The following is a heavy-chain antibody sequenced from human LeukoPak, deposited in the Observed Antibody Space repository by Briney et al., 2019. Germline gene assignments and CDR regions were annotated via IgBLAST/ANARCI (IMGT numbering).Heavy chain of an antibody. J-gene: IGHJ4*02. CDR3: AKLLTPGDY. V-gene: IGHV3-30*18. Sequence: GGSLRLSCAASGFTFSSYGMHWVRQAPGKGLEWVAVISYDGSNKYYADSVKGRFTISRDNSKNTLYLQMNSLRAEDTAVYYCAKLLTPGDYWGQGTLVTVSS. CDR1: GFTFSSYG. D-gene: IGHD4-23*01. CDR2: ISYDGSNK.